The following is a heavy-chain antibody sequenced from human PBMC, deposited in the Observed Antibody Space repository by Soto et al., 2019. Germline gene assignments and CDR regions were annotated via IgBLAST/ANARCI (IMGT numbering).Heavy chain of an antibody. CDR1: GGSINSGDYS. CDR3: ARGINYYASSGDSWFAP. CDR2: IYHTGTT. Sequence: SETLSLTCTVSGGSINSGDYSWTWIRQPPGKGLEWIGYIYHTGTTYYNMSLKSRVTISVDRSKNQFSLKLSSVTAADTAVYYCARGINYYASSGDSWFAPWGQGTLVTVS. D-gene: IGHD3-22*01. J-gene: IGHJ5*02. V-gene: IGHV4-30-2*01.